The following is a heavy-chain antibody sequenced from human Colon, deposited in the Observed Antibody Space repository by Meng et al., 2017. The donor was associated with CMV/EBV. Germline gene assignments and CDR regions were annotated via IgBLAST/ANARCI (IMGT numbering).Heavy chain of an antibody. V-gene: IGHV3-30*02. CDR3: AKDLATFGGVVNHNYGMDV. CDR2: IRYHGSDN. CDR1: AFTFSHYG. Sequence: GGSLRLSCAASAFTFSHYGMHWVRQAPGKGLEWVASIRYHGSDNYHADSVKGRFTISRDNSKNTLYLQMNSLRAEDTAMYYCAKDLATFGGVVNHNYGMDVWGQGTTVTVSS. J-gene: IGHJ6*02. D-gene: IGHD3-3*01.